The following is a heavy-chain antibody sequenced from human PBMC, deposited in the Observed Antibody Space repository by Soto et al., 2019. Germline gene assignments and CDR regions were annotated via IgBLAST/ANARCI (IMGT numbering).Heavy chain of an antibody. D-gene: IGHD4-4*01. CDR2: IRNKANYYTT. CDR1: GFTFSDQY. J-gene: IGHJ6*02. CDR3: ARGGNPDDSTYGSGMDV. V-gene: IGHV3-72*01. Sequence: PVGSLRLSCAASGFTFSDQYMDWVRQAPGKGLEWIGRIRNKANYYTTEYAASVKGRFTISRDDSKNSQYLQMSSLKTEDTAVYYCARGGNPDDSTYGSGMDVWGQGTTVTVSS.